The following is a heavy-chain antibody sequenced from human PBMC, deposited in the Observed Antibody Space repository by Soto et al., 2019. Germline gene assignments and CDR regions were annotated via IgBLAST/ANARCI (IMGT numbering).Heavy chain of an antibody. J-gene: IGHJ4*02. CDR1: GFTFSSYA. CDR3: ANSFLEYFDY. V-gene: IGHV3-23*01. Sequence: GGSLRLSCAVSGFTFSSYAMSWVRQAPGKGLEWVSVITGSGGSTYYADSVKGRFTISRDNSKNTLYLQMNSLRAEDTAIYYCANSFLEYFDYWGQGTLVTVSS. CDR2: ITGSGGST.